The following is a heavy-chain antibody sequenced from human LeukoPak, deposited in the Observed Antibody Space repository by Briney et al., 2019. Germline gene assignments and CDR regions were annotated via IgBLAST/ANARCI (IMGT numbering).Heavy chain of an antibody. J-gene: IGHJ5*02. CDR3: AKPISGGLAVSGDWFDP. CDR1: GGTFSSYA. V-gene: IGHV1-69*01. D-gene: IGHD6-19*01. Sequence: GSSVKVSCKASGGTFSSYAISWVRQAPGQGLEWMGGIIPIFGTANYAQKFQGRVTITADESTSTAYMELNSLRAEDTAIYYCAKPISGGLAVSGDWFDPWGQGTLVTVSS. CDR2: IIPIFGTA.